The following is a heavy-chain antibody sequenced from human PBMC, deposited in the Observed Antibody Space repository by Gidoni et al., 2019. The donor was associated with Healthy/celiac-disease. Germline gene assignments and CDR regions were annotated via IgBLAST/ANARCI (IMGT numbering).Heavy chain of an antibody. Sequence: QLQLQQSGPGLVTPSQTLSLTCPISGASASSNSASWNWIRQSTSRGLEWLGRTYNRSKWYNDYAVSVKSRITINPDTSKNQFSLQLNSVTPEDTAVYYCARFVVVPAAMGLDYWGQGTLVTVSS. CDR1: GASASSNSAS. CDR3: ARFVVVPAAMGLDY. V-gene: IGHV6-1*01. D-gene: IGHD2-2*01. CDR2: TYNRSKWYN. J-gene: IGHJ4*02.